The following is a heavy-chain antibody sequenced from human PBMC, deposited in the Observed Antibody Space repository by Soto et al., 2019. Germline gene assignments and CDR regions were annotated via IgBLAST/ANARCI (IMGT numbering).Heavy chain of an antibody. Sequence: GGSLRLSCAASGFTFSSYAMSWVRQAPGKGLEWVSAISGSGGSTYYADSVKGRFTISRDNSKNTLYLQMNSLRAEDTAVYYCAKEIYCSSTSCYEIAEYFQHWGQGTLVTVSS. CDR2: ISGSGGST. D-gene: IGHD2-2*01. CDR3: AKEIYCSSTSCYEIAEYFQH. J-gene: IGHJ1*01. CDR1: GFTFSSYA. V-gene: IGHV3-23*01.